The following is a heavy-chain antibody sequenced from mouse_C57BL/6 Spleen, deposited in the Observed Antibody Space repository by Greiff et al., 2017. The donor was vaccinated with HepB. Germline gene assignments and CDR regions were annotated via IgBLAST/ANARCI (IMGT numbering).Heavy chain of an antibody. V-gene: IGHV1-62-2*01. CDR3: ARHEDRAPYYGSSYGFAY. CDR1: GYTFTEYT. D-gene: IGHD1-1*01. CDR2: FYPGSGSI. J-gene: IGHJ3*01. Sequence: QVQLKESGAELVKPGASVKLSCKASGYTFTEYTIHWVKQRSGQGLEWIGWFYPGSGSIKYNEKFKDKATLTADKSSSTVYMELSRLTSEDSAVYFCARHEDRAPYYGSSYGFAYWGQGTLVTVSA.